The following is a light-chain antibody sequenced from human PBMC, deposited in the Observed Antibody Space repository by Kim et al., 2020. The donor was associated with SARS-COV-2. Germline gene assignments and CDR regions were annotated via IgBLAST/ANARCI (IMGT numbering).Light chain of an antibody. CDR1: QDISNY. CDR3: QQYDNLHPKIT. V-gene: IGKV1-33*01. CDR2: DAS. J-gene: IGKJ5*01. Sequence: DIQMTQSPSSLSASVGDRVTITCQASQDISNYLNWYQQKPGKAPKLLIYDASNLETGVPSRFSGSGSGTDFTFTISSLQPEDIATYYCQQYDNLHPKITFGRGTRLEIK.